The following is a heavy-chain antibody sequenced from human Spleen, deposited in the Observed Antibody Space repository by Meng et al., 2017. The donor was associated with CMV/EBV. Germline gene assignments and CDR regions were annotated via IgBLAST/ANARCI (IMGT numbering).Heavy chain of an antibody. D-gene: IGHD6-6*01. Sequence: QVQLQQSGPGLVKPSQTLSLTCAIAGASLSSNSAAWNWIRQSPSRGLEWLGRTYYRSKWYNDYAVSVKSRITINPDTSKNQFSLQLNSVTPEDTAVYYCARAGSSSSRGKAFPFDYWGQGTLVTVSS. V-gene: IGHV6-1*01. CDR1: GASLSSNSAA. CDR2: TYYRSKWYN. J-gene: IGHJ4*02. CDR3: ARAGSSSSRGKAFPFDY.